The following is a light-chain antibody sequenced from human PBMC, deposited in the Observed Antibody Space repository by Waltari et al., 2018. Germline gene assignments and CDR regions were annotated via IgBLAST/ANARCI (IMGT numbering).Light chain of an antibody. V-gene: IGKV3-15*01. CDR2: GAS. CDR3: QHYNNWPHWT. Sequence: EIVMTQSPATMSVSTGERATLSCRASQSVSSNLAWYQQKRGQAPRLLIYGASTRAAGIPARFSCSGSGTEFTLTISSLQSEDFAVYYCQHYNNWPHWTFGQGTKVEIK. J-gene: IGKJ1*01. CDR1: QSVSSN.